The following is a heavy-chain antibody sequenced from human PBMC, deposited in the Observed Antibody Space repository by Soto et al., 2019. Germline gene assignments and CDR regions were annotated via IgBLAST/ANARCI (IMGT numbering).Heavy chain of an antibody. J-gene: IGHJ4*02. CDR1: GFTFTSSA. CDR3: AAHGGDIIFGSLAY. CDR2: IVVGSGNT. D-gene: IGHD3-16*02. Sequence: ASVKVSCKASGFTFTSSAMQWVRQARGQRLEWIGWIVVGSGNTNYAQKFQERVTITRDMSTSTAYMELSSLRSEDTAVYYCAAHGGDIIFGSLAYWGQGTLVTVSS. V-gene: IGHV1-58*02.